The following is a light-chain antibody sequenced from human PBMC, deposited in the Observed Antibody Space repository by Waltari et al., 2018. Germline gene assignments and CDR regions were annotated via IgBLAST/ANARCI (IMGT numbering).Light chain of an antibody. CDR1: QSVSSN. CDR2: GAS. J-gene: IGKJ1*01. Sequence: EIVMTQSPATLSVSPGERATLSCRASQSVSSNLAWYQQKPGQAPRLLIYGASTRATGIPARFSGSGCGKEFTLTISSLQSEDFAVYYCQQYNNWPPWTVGQGTKVEIK. V-gene: IGKV3-15*01. CDR3: QQYNNWPPWT.